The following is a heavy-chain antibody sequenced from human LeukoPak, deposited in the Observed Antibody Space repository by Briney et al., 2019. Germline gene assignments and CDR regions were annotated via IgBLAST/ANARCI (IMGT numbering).Heavy chain of an antibody. CDR2: IYYDGSNK. V-gene: IGHV3-33*01. Sequence: PGGSLRLSCAASGFTFSSYGMHWVRQAPGRGLEWVALIYYDGSNKYYADSVKGRFTISRDNSKNTLYLQTNSLRAEDTAVYYCARSPYDFWSGYLLSWGQGTLVTVSS. J-gene: IGHJ5*02. CDR3: ARSPYDFWSGYLLS. D-gene: IGHD3-3*01. CDR1: GFTFSSYG.